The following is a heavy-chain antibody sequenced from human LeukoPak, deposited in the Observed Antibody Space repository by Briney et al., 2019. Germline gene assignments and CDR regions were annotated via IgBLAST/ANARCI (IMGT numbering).Heavy chain of an antibody. J-gene: IGHJ4*02. Sequence: PGGSLRLSCAASGFTFSNYWMSWVRQAPGEGLEWVAHIKEDGSEKYYVDSVKGRFTISRDNAKNSLFLQMNSLSAEDTALYYCARTPDYWGQGTLVTVSS. V-gene: IGHV3-7*03. CDR2: IKEDGSEK. CDR3: ARTPDY. CDR1: GFTFSNYW. D-gene: IGHD1/OR15-1a*01.